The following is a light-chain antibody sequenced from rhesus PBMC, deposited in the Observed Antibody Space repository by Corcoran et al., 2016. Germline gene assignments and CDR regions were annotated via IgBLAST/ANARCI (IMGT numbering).Light chain of an antibody. J-gene: IGKJ4*01. CDR2: AAS. V-gene: IGKV1-94*01. CDR1: QGINKE. CDR3: LQDYTTPLT. Sequence: DIQMTQSPSSLSASVGDRVTVTRRASQGINKELSWYQQKPGKAPTLLIYAASSLQTGVSSRFSGSGSGTDFTLTISSLQPEDFATYYCLQDYTTPLTFGGETKVEIK.